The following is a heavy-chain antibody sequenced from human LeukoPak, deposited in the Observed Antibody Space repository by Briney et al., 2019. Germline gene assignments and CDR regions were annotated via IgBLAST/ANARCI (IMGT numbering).Heavy chain of an antibody. CDR2: IYFSGST. Sequence: KPSETLSLTCTVPGGSISSSGYYWGWIRQPPGKGLEWIGSIYFSGSTYYSPPLKSRVTISVDTSRNQFSLKLSSVTAADAAVYYCARSQGFGPFPYYFDYWGQGTLVTVSS. CDR3: ARSQGFGPFPYYFDY. D-gene: IGHD3-10*01. CDR1: GGSISSSGYY. V-gene: IGHV4-39*01. J-gene: IGHJ4*02.